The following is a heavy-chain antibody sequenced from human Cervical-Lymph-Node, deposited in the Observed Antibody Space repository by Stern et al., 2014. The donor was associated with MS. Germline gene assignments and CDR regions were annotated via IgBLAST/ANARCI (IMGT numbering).Heavy chain of an antibody. J-gene: IGHJ4*02. V-gene: IGHV3-30*18. CDR2: ISYDGSDT. CDR1: GFTFSSYG. D-gene: IGHD3-10*01. CDR3: LKRGITGVRGVRLGDY. Sequence: VQLVESGGGVVQPGRSLRLTCTVSGFTFSSYGMHWVRQAPGKGLEWVSVISYDGSDTYYAESVKGRFTISRDNTKNTLYLEMRRLRREDTAVYYCLKRGITGVRGVRLGDYWGPGTLVIVSS.